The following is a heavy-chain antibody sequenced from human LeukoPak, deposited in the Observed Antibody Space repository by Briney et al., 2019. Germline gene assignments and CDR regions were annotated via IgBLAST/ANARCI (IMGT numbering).Heavy chain of an antibody. J-gene: IGHJ4*02. CDR2: ISYDGSNK. Sequence: PGGSLRLSCAASGFTFSSYAMHWVRQAPGKGLEWVAVISYDGSNKYYADSVKGRFTISRDNSKNTLYLQMNSLRAEDTAVYYCARDQVLAVADLPASATQPGFDYWGQGTLVTVSS. D-gene: IGHD6-19*01. CDR1: GFTFSSYA. V-gene: IGHV3-30-3*01. CDR3: ARDQVLAVADLPASATQPGFDY.